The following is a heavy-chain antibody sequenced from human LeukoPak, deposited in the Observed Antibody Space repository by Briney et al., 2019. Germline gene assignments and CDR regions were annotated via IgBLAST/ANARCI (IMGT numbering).Heavy chain of an antibody. D-gene: IGHD1-26*01. V-gene: IGHV1-18*01. CDR3: GRDGDRRIVGAIDY. CDR1: GYTFTSYG. CDR2: IFAYNGNT. Sequence: GASVKVSCKASGYTFTSYGISWVRQAPGQGLEWMGWIFAYNGNTNHAQKLQGRVTMTTDTTTSTAYMELRSLRSDDTAVYYCGRDGDRRIVGAIDYWGQGTLVTVSS. J-gene: IGHJ4*02.